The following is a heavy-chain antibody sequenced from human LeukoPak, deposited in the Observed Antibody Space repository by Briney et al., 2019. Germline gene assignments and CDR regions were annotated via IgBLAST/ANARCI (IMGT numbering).Heavy chain of an antibody. V-gene: IGHV3-23*01. J-gene: IGHJ4*02. CDR1: GFTFSTYA. CDR2: ISGSGGNI. Sequence: GGSLRLSCTASGFTFSTYAMNWVRQAPGKGLEWVSSISGSGGNIYYADSVKGRFTISRDNSRNTVYLQMNSLRAGDTAVYYCAMDRGYWGQGTLVTVFS. D-gene: IGHD3-10*01. CDR3: AMDRGY.